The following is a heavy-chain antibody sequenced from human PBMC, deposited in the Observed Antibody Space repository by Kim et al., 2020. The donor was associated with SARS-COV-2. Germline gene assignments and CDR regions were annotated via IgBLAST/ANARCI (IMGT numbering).Heavy chain of an antibody. CDR1: GGSFTDYY. D-gene: IGHD3-10*01. J-gene: IGHJ3*02. Sequence: SETLSLTCAVSGGSFTDYYWSWIRQPPGKGLEWIGEINHSGNTNYKPSLKRRVSMSVDTSKNQFSLRLASVTAADTAVYYCARAAFIMVRGVTITQRVGFDSWGQGTTVTVSS. V-gene: IGHV4-34*01. CDR2: INHSGNT. CDR3: ARAAFIMVRGVTITQRVGFDS.